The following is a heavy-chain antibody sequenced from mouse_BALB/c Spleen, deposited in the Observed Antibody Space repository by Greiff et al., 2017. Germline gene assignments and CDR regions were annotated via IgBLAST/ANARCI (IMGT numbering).Heavy chain of an antibody. CDR1: GFTFSSYA. CDR2: ISSGGSYT. Sequence: EVQVVESGGGLVKPGGSLKLSCAASGFTFSSYAMSWVRQSPEKRLEWVAEISSGGSYTYYPDTVTGRFTISRDNAKNTLYLEMSSLRSEDTAMYYCATTAYWGQGTLVTVSA. V-gene: IGHV5-9-4*01. J-gene: IGHJ3*01. CDR3: ATTAY. D-gene: IGHD1-1*01.